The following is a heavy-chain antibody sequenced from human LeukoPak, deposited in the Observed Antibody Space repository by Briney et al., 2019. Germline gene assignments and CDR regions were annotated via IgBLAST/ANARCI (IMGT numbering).Heavy chain of an antibody. V-gene: IGHV4-39*06. J-gene: IGHJ6*03. CDR1: GGSISSSSYY. Sequence: SETLSLTCTVSGGSISSSSYYWGWIRQPPGKGLEWIGSIYYSGSTYYNPSLKSRVTISVDTSKNQFPLKLSSVTAADTAVYYCARGSYDFWSGYGTTYYYYYYMDVWGKGTTVTVSS. CDR2: IYYSGST. D-gene: IGHD3-3*01. CDR3: ARGSYDFWSGYGTTYYYYYYMDV.